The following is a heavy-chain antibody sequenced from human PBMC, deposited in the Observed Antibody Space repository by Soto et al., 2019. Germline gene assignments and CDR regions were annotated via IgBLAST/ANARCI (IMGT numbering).Heavy chain of an antibody. CDR2: IYHSGST. D-gene: IGHD6-13*01. CDR1: GYSISSGYY. Sequence: SETLSLTCAVSGYSISSGYYWGWIRQPPGKGLEWIGSIYHSGSTYYNPSLKSRVTISVDTSKNQFSLKLSSVTAADTAVYYCAISPGIAAAGTFFDYWGQGTLVTVSS. J-gene: IGHJ4*02. CDR3: AISPGIAAAGTFFDY. V-gene: IGHV4-38-2*01.